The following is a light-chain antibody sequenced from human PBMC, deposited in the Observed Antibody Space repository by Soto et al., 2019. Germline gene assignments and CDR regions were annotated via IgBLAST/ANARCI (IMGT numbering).Light chain of an antibody. Sequence: NRVTQSAALLTASAGRVGAISRPASQDIGSFLAWYQQKPGKVPKLLIYDASTLQSGVPSRFGGSGSGTDSTLNISSLQSEDFATYYWQQFYSYPLTFGGGTKVDI. CDR3: QQFYSYPLT. V-gene: IGKV1-8*01. J-gene: IGKJ4*01. CDR2: DAS. CDR1: QDIGSF.